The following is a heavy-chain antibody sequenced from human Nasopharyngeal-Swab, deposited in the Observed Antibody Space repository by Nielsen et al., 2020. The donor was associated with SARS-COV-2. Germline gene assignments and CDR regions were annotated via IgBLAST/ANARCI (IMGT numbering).Heavy chain of an antibody. D-gene: IGHD6-13*01. CDR1: GFTFSSYA. J-gene: IGHJ6*02. Sequence: GGSLRLSCAASGFTFSSYAMSWVRQAPGKGLEWVSAISGSGGSTYYADSVKGRFTISRDNSKNTLYLQMNSLRVEDTTVYYCAKSGGSSWSYGMNVWGQGTTVTVSS. V-gene: IGHV3-23*01. CDR3: AKSGGSSWSYGMNV. CDR2: ISGSGGST.